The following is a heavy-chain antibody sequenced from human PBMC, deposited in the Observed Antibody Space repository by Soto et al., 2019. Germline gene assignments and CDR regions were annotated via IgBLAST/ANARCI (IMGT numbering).Heavy chain of an antibody. Sequence: QVQLVQSGAEVKKPGASVKVSCKASGYTFRNYVITWVRQAPGQGLEWMGWISANTGNTDYAQKFQGRVTMTTDSSTSTAYMELRSLRSDDTAVYYCAGDHTGGYGGWFDPWGQGTLVTVSS. V-gene: IGHV1-18*04. J-gene: IGHJ5*02. CDR1: GYTFRNYV. CDR3: AGDHTGGYGGWFDP. CDR2: ISANTGNT. D-gene: IGHD2-8*02.